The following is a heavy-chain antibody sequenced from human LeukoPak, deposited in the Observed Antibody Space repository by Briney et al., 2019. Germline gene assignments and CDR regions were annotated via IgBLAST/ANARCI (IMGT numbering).Heavy chain of an antibody. CDR1: GFPFSDYS. V-gene: IGHV3-48*02. Sequence: GGSLRLSCTASGFPFSDYSMNWVRQAPGKGLEWISYIGISSGNTKYADSMKGRSTLSADNARNSLYLQMNSLREEETAGYDCARDHNFAFDNWGEGTLVSVSS. CDR3: ARDHNFAFDN. J-gene: IGHJ4*02. CDR2: IGISSGNT. D-gene: IGHD1-1*01.